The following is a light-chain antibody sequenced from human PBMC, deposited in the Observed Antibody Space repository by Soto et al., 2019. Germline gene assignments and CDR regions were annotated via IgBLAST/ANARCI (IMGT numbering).Light chain of an antibody. CDR2: GNS. CDR3: QSYDNSLKIV. Sequence: QLVLAQPPSVSGAPGQRVTISCTGRSSNIGAGYDVHWYKQLPGTAPRLLIYGNSNRPSGVPDRFSGSKSDTSAAVAIIGRHAEDEEDYDCQSYDNSLKIVVGGGTELTVL. CDR1: SSNIGAGYD. J-gene: IGLJ3*02. V-gene: IGLV1-40*01.